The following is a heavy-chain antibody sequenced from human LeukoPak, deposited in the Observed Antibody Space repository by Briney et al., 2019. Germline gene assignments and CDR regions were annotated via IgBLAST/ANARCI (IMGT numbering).Heavy chain of an antibody. CDR3: ARLRYTGAYCFDY. J-gene: IGHJ4*02. V-gene: IGHV3-11*01. CDR2: ISSSGGSI. CDR1: GFTFSDYS. Sequence: GGSLRFSCAASGFTFSDYSMNWIRQAPGKGLEWVSYISSSGGSIYDTDSVRGRFTISRDNAKNSLYLQMNSLRAEDTAVYYCARLRYTGAYCFDYWGRGTLVTVSS. D-gene: IGHD4/OR15-4a*01.